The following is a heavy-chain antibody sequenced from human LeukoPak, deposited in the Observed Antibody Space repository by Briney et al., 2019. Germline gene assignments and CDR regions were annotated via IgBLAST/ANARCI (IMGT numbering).Heavy chain of an antibody. D-gene: IGHD2-2*01. CDR2: IYYSGST. CDR1: GGSFSGYY. Sequence: SETLSLTCAVYGGSFSGYYWSWIRQHPGKGLEWIGYIYYSGSTYYNPSLKSRVTISVDTSKNQFSLKLSSVTAADTAVYYCARDLVVVPARFGMDVWGQGTTVTVSS. CDR3: ARDLVVVPARFGMDV. J-gene: IGHJ6*02. V-gene: IGHV4-31*11.